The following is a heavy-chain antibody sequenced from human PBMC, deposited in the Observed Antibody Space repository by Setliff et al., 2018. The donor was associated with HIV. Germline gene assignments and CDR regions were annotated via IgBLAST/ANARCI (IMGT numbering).Heavy chain of an antibody. CDR1: GYTFTNYA. J-gene: IGHJ6*02. V-gene: IGHV1-3*01. Sequence: ASVKVSCKASGYTFTNYAMQWVRQAPGQGLECMGWINAGNGSTKYSQKFQGRVTMTRDTFASIAYMELSSLRSEDTAVYYCARPDSRWYARGRDPLYGLDVWGQGTTVTVSS. CDR3: ARPDSRWYARGRDPLYGLDV. CDR2: INAGNGST. D-gene: IGHD6-13*01.